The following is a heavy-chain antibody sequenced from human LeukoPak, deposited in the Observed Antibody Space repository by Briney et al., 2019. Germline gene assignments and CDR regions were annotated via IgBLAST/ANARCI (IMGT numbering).Heavy chain of an antibody. CDR1: GFTISSYS. CDR3: TTETFRPTQGGFDY. J-gene: IGHJ4*02. Sequence: GRSLRLSCAASGFTISSYSMNWVRQAPGKGLEWVSGIGGSGGRTYYADSVTGRFTISRDNSKNTLYLQMNSLKTEDTAVYYCTTETFRPTQGGFDYWGQGTLVTVSS. CDR2: IGGSGGRT. V-gene: IGHV3-23*01. D-gene: IGHD1-26*01.